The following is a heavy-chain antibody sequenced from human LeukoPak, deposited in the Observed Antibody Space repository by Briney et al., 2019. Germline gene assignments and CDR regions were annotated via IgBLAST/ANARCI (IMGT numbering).Heavy chain of an antibody. Sequence: GESLKISCKGSGYTFTTYWIAWVRQMPGKGLEWMGIIFPGDSDTRYSPSFQGQVTISADKSISTAYLQWSSLKASDTAMYYCARAYDFWSGRLYYFDYWGQGTLVTVSS. CDR1: GYTFTTYW. J-gene: IGHJ4*02. CDR2: IFPGDSDT. CDR3: ARAYDFWSGRLYYFDY. V-gene: IGHV5-51*01. D-gene: IGHD3-3*01.